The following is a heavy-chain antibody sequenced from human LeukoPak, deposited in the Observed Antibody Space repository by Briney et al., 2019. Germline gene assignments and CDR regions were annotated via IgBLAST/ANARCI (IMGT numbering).Heavy chain of an antibody. CDR1: GGSISSYY. J-gene: IGHJ6*03. D-gene: IGHD3-10*01. V-gene: IGHV4-59*01. CDR2: IYYSGST. Sequence: SETLSLTCTVSGGSISSYYWSWIWQPPGKGLEWVGYIYYSGSTNYNPSLKSRVTISVDTSKNQFSLKLSSVTAADTAVYYCAMHGSGSYDYYYYMDVWGKGTTVTIS. CDR3: AMHGSGSYDYYYYMDV.